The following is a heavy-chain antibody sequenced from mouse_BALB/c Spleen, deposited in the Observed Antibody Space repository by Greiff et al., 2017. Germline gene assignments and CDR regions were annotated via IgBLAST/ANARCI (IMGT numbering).Heavy chain of an antibody. Sequence: EVQLQESGGGLVQPGGSLKLSCAASGFTFSSYTMSWVRQTPEKRLEWVAYISNGGGSTYYPDTVKGRFTISRDNAKNTLYLQMSSLKSEDTAMYSCARQSITTVSFAYWGQGTLVTVSA. J-gene: IGHJ3*01. V-gene: IGHV5-12-2*01. CDR1: GFTFSSYT. D-gene: IGHD1-1*01. CDR3: ARQSITTVSFAY. CDR2: ISNGGGST.